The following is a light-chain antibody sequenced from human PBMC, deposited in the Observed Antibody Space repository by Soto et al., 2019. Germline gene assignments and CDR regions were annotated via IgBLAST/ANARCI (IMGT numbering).Light chain of an antibody. CDR3: QQSYSTPYT. J-gene: IGKJ2*01. CDR2: AAS. Sequence: DIQMTQSPSSLSASVGDRVTITCRASQSIINYLNWYQQKPGKAPNLLIYAASSLQSGVPSRFSGSGSGTDSTLTIRSLQHEDFATYYCQQSYSTPYTFGQGTKLEI. CDR1: QSIINY. V-gene: IGKV1-39*01.